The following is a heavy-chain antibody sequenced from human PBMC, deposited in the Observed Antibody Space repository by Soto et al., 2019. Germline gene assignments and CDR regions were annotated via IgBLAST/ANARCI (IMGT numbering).Heavy chain of an antibody. CDR2: IATYNNNK. CDR1: GDTFANFR. J-gene: IGHJ5*02. CDR3: ARVVRGVVNWLDP. V-gene: IGHV1-18*01. D-gene: IGHD3-10*01. Sequence: HLVESGPEVKRPGASITVSCKTSGDTFANFRLSWVRQAPGQGLEWMGWIATYNNNKNYAQKFQGRLTLTTDTSTRTAYMELESLGYDDTAAYYCARVVRGVVNWLDPCGQGTLVTVSS.